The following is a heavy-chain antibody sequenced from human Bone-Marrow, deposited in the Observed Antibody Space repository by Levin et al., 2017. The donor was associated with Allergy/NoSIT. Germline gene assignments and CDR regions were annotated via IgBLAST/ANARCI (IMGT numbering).Heavy chain of an antibody. CDR1: GGSVSSGSYY. V-gene: IGHV4-61*01. J-gene: IGHJ3*02. CDR3: ARRTDYYDSNLDAFDI. D-gene: IGHD3-22*01. CDR2: IYYSGST. Sequence: SETLSLTCTVSGGSVSSGSYYWSWIRQPPGKGLEWIGYIYYSGSTNYNPSLKSRVTISVDTSKNQFSLKLSSVTAADTAVYYCARRTDYYDSNLDAFDIWGQGTMVTVSS.